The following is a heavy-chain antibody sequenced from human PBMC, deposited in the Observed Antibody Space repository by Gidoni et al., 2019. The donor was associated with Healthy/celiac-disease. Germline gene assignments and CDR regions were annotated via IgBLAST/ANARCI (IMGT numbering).Heavy chain of an antibody. V-gene: IGHV3-49*03. Sequence: EVQLLESGGGLVQPGRSLRLSCTASGFPFGDYAMSWFRQAPGKGLEWVGFIRSKAYGGTTEYAASVKGRFTISRDDSKSIAYLQMNSLKTEDTAVYYCTRSSIAVAGTDDYWGQGTLVTVSS. CDR2: IRSKAYGGTT. D-gene: IGHD6-19*01. J-gene: IGHJ4*02. CDR3: TRSSIAVAGTDDY. CDR1: GFPFGDYA.